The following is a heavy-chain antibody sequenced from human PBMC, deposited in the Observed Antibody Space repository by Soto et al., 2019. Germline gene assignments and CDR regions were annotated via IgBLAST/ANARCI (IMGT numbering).Heavy chain of an antibody. CDR2: IKQDGSDK. V-gene: IGHV3-7*01. J-gene: IGHJ5*02. CDR1: GFTFSTYW. D-gene: IGHD3-22*01. CDR3: ASRGDYYDT. Sequence: EVQLVESGGGLVQPGVSLRLSCAASGFTFSTYWMTWVRQAPGKGLEWVANIKQDGSDKYYVDSVEGRFTISRDNAKNSLYLQMDSLRAEDTAVYYFASRGDYYDTWGQGTLVTVSS.